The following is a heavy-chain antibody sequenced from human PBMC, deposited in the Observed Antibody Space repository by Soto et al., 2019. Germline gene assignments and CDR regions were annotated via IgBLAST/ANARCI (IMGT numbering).Heavy chain of an antibody. CDR3: ASRDISSENFYYGMDV. V-gene: IGHV5-10-1*01. Sequence: HGESLRISCNGSGYGFSIHWVAWVRQMPGKGLEWMGRTDPSDSYTDYSSSFQGHVTISADKSISTAYLQWSSLKASDTAMYYCASRDISSENFYYGMDVWGQGTTVTVSS. CDR2: TDPSDSYT. CDR1: GYGFSIHW. D-gene: IGHD6-13*01. J-gene: IGHJ6*02.